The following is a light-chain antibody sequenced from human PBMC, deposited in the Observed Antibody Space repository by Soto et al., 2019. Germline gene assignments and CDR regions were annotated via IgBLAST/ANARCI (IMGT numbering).Light chain of an antibody. Sequence: QSVLTQPPSVSGAPGQRVTISCTGSSSNIGAGYDVHWYQQLPGTAPKLLIYGDSNRPSGVPDRFSGSKSGTSTSLAITGLQAEAEADYYCQSYDNSLSGSLFGTGTKVTVL. J-gene: IGLJ1*01. CDR3: QSYDNSLSGSL. CDR1: SSNIGAGYD. CDR2: GDS. V-gene: IGLV1-40*01.